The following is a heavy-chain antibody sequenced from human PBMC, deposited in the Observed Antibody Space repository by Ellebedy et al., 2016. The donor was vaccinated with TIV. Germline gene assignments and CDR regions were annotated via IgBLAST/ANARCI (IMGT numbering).Heavy chain of an antibody. CDR2: ISPYDDNT. V-gene: IGHV1-18*01. CDR3: ARDLTARVTMTY. Sequence: AASVKVSCKTSGYTFTTYAITWVRQAPGPGLEWLGRISPYDDNTNYAQEFQGRVTLTTDTSTKTAYMELSSLRSDDTAVYYSARDLTARVTMTYWGQGTLVTGSS. D-gene: IGHD5-18*01. CDR1: GYTFTTYA. J-gene: IGHJ4*02.